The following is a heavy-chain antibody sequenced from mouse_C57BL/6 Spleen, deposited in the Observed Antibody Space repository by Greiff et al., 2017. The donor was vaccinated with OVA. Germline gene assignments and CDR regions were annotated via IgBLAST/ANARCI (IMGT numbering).Heavy chain of an antibody. CDR3: SMGDDYEQDY. D-gene: IGHD2-4*01. V-gene: IGHV1-64*01. J-gene: IGHJ2*01. CDR2: IHPNSGST. Sequence: VQLQQPGAELVKPGASVKLSCKASGYTFTSYWMHWVKQRPGQGLEWIGMIHPNSGSTNYNEKFKSKATLTVDKSSSTAYMQLSSLTSEDSTVEYCSMGDDYEQDYWGQGTTLTVSS. CDR1: GYTFTSYW.